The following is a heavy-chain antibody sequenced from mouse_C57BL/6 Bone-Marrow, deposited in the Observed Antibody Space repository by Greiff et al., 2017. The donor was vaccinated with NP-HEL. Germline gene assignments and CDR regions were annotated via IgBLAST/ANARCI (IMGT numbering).Heavy chain of an antibody. CDR3: ARRIHYGSFDV. CDR1: GFTFSDYY. CDR2: ISNGGGST. J-gene: IGHJ1*03. D-gene: IGHD1-1*01. V-gene: IGHV5-12*01. Sequence: EVKLMESGGGLVQPGGSLKLSCAASGFTFSDYYMYWVRQTPEKRLEWVAYISNGGGSTYYPDTVKGRFTISIDNAKNTLYLQRSRLKSEDTAMYYCARRIHYGSFDVWGTGTTVTVSS.